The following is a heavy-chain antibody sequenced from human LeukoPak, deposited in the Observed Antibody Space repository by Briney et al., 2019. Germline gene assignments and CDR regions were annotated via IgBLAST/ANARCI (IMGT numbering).Heavy chain of an antibody. CDR3: ARGDRIAVAGYNAFDI. CDR1: GFTFSSYV. D-gene: IGHD6-19*01. CDR2: ISGSGGST. J-gene: IGHJ3*02. V-gene: IGHV3-23*01. Sequence: GGSLRLSCAASGFTFSSYVMSWVRQAPGKGLEWVSAISGSGGSTYYADSVKGRFTISRDNSKNTLYLQMNSLRAEDTAVYYCARGDRIAVAGYNAFDIWGQGTMVTVSS.